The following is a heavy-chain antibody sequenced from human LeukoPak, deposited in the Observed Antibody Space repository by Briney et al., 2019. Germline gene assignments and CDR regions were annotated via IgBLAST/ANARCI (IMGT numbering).Heavy chain of an antibody. CDR2: IYYSGST. D-gene: IGHD3-22*01. V-gene: IGHV4-59*11. Sequence: PSETLSLTCTVSGGSISSHYWSWIRQPPGKGLEWIGYIYYSGSTNYNPSLKSRVTISVDTSKNQFSLKLSSVTAADTAVYYCARANYDSSGYDYWGQGTLVTVSS. CDR3: ARANYDSSGYDY. J-gene: IGHJ4*02. CDR1: GGSISSHY.